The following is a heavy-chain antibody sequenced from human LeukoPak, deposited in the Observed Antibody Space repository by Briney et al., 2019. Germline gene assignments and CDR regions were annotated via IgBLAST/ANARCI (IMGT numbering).Heavy chain of an antibody. CDR3: ARGFPDGYNLYYFDY. CDR2: ISSSGSTI. D-gene: IGHD5-24*01. J-gene: IGHJ4*02. CDR1: GFTFSDYY. V-gene: IGHV3-11*01. Sequence: GGSLRLYCAASGFTFSDYYMSWIRQAPGKGLEWVSYISSSGSTIYYADSVKGRFTISRDNAKNSLYLQMNSLRAEDTAVYYCARGFPDGYNLYYFDYWGQGTLVTVSS.